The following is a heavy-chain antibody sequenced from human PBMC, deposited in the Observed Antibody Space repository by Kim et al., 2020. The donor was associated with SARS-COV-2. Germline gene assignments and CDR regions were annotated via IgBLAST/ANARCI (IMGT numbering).Heavy chain of an antibody. J-gene: IGHJ4*02. V-gene: IGHV3-23*01. Sequence: GGSLRLSCAASGFTFSSYAMSWVRQAPGKGLEWVSAISGSGGSTYYADSVKGRFTISRDNSKNTLYLQMNSLRAEDTAVYYCAKRLLWFGELFPDEYFDYWGQGTLVTVSS. CDR3: AKRLLWFGELFPDEYFDY. CDR1: GFTFSSYA. CDR2: ISGSGGST. D-gene: IGHD3-10*01.